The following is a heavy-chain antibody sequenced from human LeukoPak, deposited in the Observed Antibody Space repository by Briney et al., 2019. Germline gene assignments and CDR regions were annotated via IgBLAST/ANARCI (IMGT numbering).Heavy chain of an antibody. CDR2: IYYSGTS. CDR1: GGSISSSNYY. J-gene: IGHJ4*02. V-gene: IGHV4-39*07. Sequence: SSETLSLTCTVSGGSISSSNYYWGSIRQPAGKELESIGSIYYSGTSYYKPSLESRVTISVDTSKNQFSLRLRSVTAADTALYYCAAERDDYNYVKYFDYWGQGTLVTVSS. CDR3: AAERDDYNYVKYFDY. D-gene: IGHD5-24*01.